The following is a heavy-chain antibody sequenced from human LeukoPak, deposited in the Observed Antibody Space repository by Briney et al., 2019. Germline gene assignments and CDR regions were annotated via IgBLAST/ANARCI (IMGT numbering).Heavy chain of an antibody. V-gene: IGHV4-59*01. Sequence: ETLSLTCTVSGGSISSYYWSWIRQPPGKGLEWIGYIYYSGSTNYNPSLKSRVTISVDTSKNQFSLKLSSVTAADTAVYYCARIGHEDYYFDYRGQGTLVTVSS. CDR1: GGSISSYY. J-gene: IGHJ4*02. CDR2: IYYSGST. CDR3: ARIGHEDYYFDY.